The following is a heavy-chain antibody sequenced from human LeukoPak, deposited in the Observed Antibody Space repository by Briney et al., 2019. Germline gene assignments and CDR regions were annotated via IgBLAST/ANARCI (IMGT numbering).Heavy chain of an antibody. CDR1: GGSISSCY. J-gene: IGHJ4*02. D-gene: IGHD6-13*01. CDR2: IYYSGST. Sequence: SETLSLTCTVSGGSISSCYWSWIRQPPGKGLEWIGYIYYSGSTNYNPSLKSRVTISVDTSKNQFSLKLSSVTAADTAVYYCARQDSSSWYYFDYWGQGTLVTVSS. CDR3: ARQDSSSWYYFDY. V-gene: IGHV4-59*08.